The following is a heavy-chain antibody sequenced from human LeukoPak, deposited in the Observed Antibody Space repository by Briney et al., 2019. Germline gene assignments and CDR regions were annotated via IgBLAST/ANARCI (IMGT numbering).Heavy chain of an antibody. CDR1: GYTFTSYY. D-gene: IGHD3-3*01. V-gene: IGHV1-46*01. J-gene: IGHJ5*02. CDR2: INPNGGSA. CDR3: VRGRPTYRSWSGSSLIDP. Sequence: GASVKVSCKASGYTFTSYYMHWVRQAPGQGLEWMGIINPNGGSASNAQKFQGRVTMTRDMSTSTVYVELSSLRSEDTAVYYCVRGRPTYRSWSGSSLIDPWGQGTLVTVSS.